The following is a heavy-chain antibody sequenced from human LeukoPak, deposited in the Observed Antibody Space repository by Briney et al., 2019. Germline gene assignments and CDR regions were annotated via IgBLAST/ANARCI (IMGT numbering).Heavy chain of an antibody. V-gene: IGHV4-38-2*02. CDR2: IYHGGNT. D-gene: IGHD3-22*01. J-gene: IGHJ4*02. CDR3: ARVTGYGVGSSGHPSDS. Sequence: SETLSLTCTVSGYSINSGYYWAWIRQPPGKGLDWIGTIYHGGNTYYNPSLKSRVTISVDTSKNQFSLKLSSVTAADTAVYYCARVTGYGVGSSGHPSDSWGQGNLVTVSS. CDR1: GYSINSGYY.